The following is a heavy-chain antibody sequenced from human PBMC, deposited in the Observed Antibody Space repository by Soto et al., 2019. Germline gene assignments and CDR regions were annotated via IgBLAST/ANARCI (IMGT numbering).Heavy chain of an antibody. CDR3: ARQGDCSSTSCHYSIYYYYYMDV. CDR2: IYYSGST. D-gene: IGHD2-2*01. J-gene: IGHJ6*03. CDR1: GSSISSSSYY. Sequence: SETLSLTCTASGSSISSSSYYWGWIRQPPGKGLEWIGSIYYSGSTYYNPSLKSRVTISVDTSKNQFSLKLSSVTAADTAVYYCARQGDCSSTSCHYSIYYYYYMDVWGKGTTVTVSS. V-gene: IGHV4-39*01.